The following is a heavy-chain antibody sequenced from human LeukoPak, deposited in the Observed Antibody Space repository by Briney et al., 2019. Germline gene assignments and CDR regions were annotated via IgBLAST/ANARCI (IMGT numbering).Heavy chain of an antibody. CDR2: IKEDGSRR. V-gene: IGHV3-7*03. CDR1: GFTFSRYW. Sequence: GGSLRLSCTTSGFTFSRYWMTWVRQAPGKGLEWVANIKEDGSRRNYVDSVKGRFTISRDNTKNSLYLQMNSLRAEDTAVYYCATPLDYYDSSGYHQGGDWGQGTLVTVSS. D-gene: IGHD3-22*01. CDR3: ATPLDYYDSSGYHQGGD. J-gene: IGHJ4*02.